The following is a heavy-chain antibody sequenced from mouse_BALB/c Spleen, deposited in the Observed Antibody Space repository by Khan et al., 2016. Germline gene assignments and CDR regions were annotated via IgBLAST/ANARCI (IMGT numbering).Heavy chain of an antibody. V-gene: IGHV5-6-5*01. CDR1: GFTFSSYA. CDR2: ISSGGST. CDR3: TIRGYYDFAY. D-gene: IGHD2-4*01. Sequence: EVELVESGGALVKPGGSLKLSCAASGFTFSSYAMSWVRQTPEKRLEWVATISSGGSTYYLDSVKGRFTISRDNARNIRYLQMSSLRSEDTAMYYCTIRGYYDFAYWGQGTLVTVSA. J-gene: IGHJ3*01.